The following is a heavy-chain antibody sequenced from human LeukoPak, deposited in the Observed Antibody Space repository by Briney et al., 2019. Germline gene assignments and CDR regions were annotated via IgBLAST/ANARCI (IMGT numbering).Heavy chain of an antibody. J-gene: IGHJ5*02. CDR1: GGSISSYY. Sequence: SETLSLTCTVSGGSISSYYWSWIRQPPGKGLEWIGYIYYSGSTNYNPSLKSRVTISVDTSKNQFSLKLSSVTAADTAVYYCARTRLRSSGIDPWGQGTLVTVSS. D-gene: IGHD6-25*01. CDR3: ARTRLRSSGIDP. CDR2: IYYSGST. V-gene: IGHV4-59*01.